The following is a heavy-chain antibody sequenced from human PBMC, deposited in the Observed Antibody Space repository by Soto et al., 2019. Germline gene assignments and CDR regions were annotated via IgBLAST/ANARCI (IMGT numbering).Heavy chain of an antibody. V-gene: IGHV3-23*01. CDR3: AQDLDMSSGYFIVEGPGWFET. Sequence: VRQAPWKGLEGFSAISGSGGIRYYADSVKGRFTISRDNSKNTLYLQMNSLRAEDTAVYYCAQDLDMSSGYFIVEGPGWFETCGQGPMVTVSS. J-gene: IGHJ5*02. CDR2: ISGSGGIR. D-gene: IGHD3-22*01.